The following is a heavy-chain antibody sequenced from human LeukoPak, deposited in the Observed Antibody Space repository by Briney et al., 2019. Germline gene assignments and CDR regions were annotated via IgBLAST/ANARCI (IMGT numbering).Heavy chain of an antibody. V-gene: IGHV3-23*01. CDR1: GFTFSSYA. D-gene: IGHD1-26*01. CDR3: AKALGTYYDYFQH. J-gene: IGHJ1*01. CDR2: ISGSGGTT. Sequence: GGSLRLSCAASGFTFSSYAMNWVRQAPGKGLEWVSAISGSGGTTYYADSVRGRFTISRDNSKNTLYLQMNSLRAEDTAVYYCAKALGTYYDYFQHWGQGTLVTVSS.